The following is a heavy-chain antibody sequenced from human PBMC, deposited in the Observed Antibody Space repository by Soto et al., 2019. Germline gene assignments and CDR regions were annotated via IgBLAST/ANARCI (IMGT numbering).Heavy chain of an antibody. CDR2: IYSGGST. V-gene: IGHV3-53*01. CDR3: ARIDSSSAEAAEYYYYGMDV. D-gene: IGHD6-6*01. CDR1: GFTVSSNY. J-gene: IGHJ6*02. Sequence: PGGSLRLSCAASGFTVSSNYMSWVRQAPGKGLEWVSVIYSGGSTYYADSVKGRFTISRDNSKNTLDLQMNSLRAEDTAVYYCARIDSSSAEAAEYYYYGMDVWGQGTTVTVSS.